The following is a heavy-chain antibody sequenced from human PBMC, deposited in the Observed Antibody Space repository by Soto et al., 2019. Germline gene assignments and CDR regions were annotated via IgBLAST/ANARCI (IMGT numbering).Heavy chain of an antibody. Sequence: QVQLVQSGAEVKKPGSSVKVSCKASGGTFSSYAISWVRQAPGQGLEWMGGIIPIFGTANYAQKFQGRVTITADESTSTAYMELSSLRSEDTAVYYCARATGCISTSCYYYYGMDVWGQGTTVTVSS. D-gene: IGHD2-2*01. J-gene: IGHJ6*02. CDR1: GGTFSSYA. CDR2: IIPIFGTA. CDR3: ARATGCISTSCYYYYGMDV. V-gene: IGHV1-69*12.